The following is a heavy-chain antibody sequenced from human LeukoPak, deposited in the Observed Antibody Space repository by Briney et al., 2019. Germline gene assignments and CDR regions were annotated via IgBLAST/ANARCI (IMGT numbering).Heavy chain of an antibody. J-gene: IGHJ6*03. V-gene: IGHV4-59*12. CDR3: ARVYRDYGDRFYYYYYYMDV. CDR2: IYYSGST. D-gene: IGHD4-17*01. CDR1: GGSISSYY. Sequence: SETLSLTCTVSGGSISSYYWSWIRQPPGKGLEWIGYIYYSGSTNYNPSLKSRVTISVDTSKNQFSLKLSSVTAADTAVYYCARVYRDYGDRFYYYYYYMDVWGKGTTVTVSS.